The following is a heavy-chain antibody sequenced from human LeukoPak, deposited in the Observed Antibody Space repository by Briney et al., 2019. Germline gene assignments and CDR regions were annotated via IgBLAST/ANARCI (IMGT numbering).Heavy chain of an antibody. CDR2: IKQDGSEK. Sequence: GGSLRLSCAASGFTFGTYWMSWVRQAPGKGLEWVANIKQDGSEKYYVDSVKGRFTISRDNAKNSLYLQMNSLRAEDTAVYYCARDDALMTYGGIYLDWGQGTLVTVSS. D-gene: IGHD4-23*01. CDR1: GFTFGTYW. CDR3: ARDDALMTYGGIYLD. J-gene: IGHJ4*02. V-gene: IGHV3-7*01.